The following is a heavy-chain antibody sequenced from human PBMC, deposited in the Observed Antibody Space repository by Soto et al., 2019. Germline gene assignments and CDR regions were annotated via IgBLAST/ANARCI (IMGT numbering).Heavy chain of an antibody. CDR1: GFTFSSYA. CDR3: AKGTYYDYSNYWVSHEYYYYYMDV. CDR2: ISGSGGST. D-gene: IGHD4-4*01. Sequence: GGSLRLSCAASGFTFSSYAMSWVRQAPGKGLEWVSAISGSGGSTYYADSVKGRFTISRDNSKNTLYLQMNSLRAEDTAVYYCAKGTYYDYSNYWVSHEYYYYYMDVWGKGTTVTVSS. V-gene: IGHV3-23*01. J-gene: IGHJ6*03.